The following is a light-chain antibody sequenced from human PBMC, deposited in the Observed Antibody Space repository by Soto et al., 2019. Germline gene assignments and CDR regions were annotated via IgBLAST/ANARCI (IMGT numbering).Light chain of an antibody. CDR3: SSNTTRNSWV. CDR2: EVT. Sequence: QSALTQPASVSGSPGQSITISCSGPTSDIGDYKYVSWYQQHPGKPPKLMIYEVTNRPSGISERFSGSKSGNRASLTISGLRAEDEADYYCSSNTTRNSWVFGGGTKVTVL. V-gene: IGLV2-14*01. J-gene: IGLJ3*02. CDR1: TSDIGDYKY.